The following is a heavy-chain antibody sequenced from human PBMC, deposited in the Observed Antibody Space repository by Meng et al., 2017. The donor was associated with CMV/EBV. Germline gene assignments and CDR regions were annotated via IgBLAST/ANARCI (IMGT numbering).Heavy chain of an antibody. V-gene: IGHV3-74*01. J-gene: IGHJ4*02. D-gene: IGHD1-26*01. CDR1: GFTFSSYS. Sequence: GESLKISCAASGFTFSSYSMHWVRQAPGKGLVWVSHIRFDGGEKNYADSVKGRFSISRDNAKNTVYLQMNSLRVEDTGVYYCARDQWEHYFDFWGQGALVTVSS. CDR2: IRFDGGEK. CDR3: ARDQWEHYFDF.